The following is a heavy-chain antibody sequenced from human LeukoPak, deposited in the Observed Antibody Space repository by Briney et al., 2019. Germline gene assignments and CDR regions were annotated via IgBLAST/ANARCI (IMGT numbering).Heavy chain of an antibody. CDR1: GFTFSSYA. CDR2: ISYDGSNK. V-gene: IGHV3-30-3*01. J-gene: IGHJ4*02. Sequence: AGGSLRLSCAASGFTFSSYAMHWVRQAPGKGLEWVAVISYDGSNKYYADSVKGRFTISRDNSKNTLYLQMNSLRAEDTAVYYCAREFAGYGRFDYWGQGTLVTVSS. D-gene: IGHD5-18*01. CDR3: AREFAGYGRFDY.